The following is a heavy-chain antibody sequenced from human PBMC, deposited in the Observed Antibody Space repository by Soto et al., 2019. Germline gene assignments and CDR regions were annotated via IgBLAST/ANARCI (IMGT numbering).Heavy chain of an antibody. CDR3: ARALVGATWYWFDP. D-gene: IGHD1-26*01. J-gene: IGHJ5*02. Sequence: ASVKVSCKASGYTFTSYDTNWVRQATGQGLEWMGWMNPNSGNTGYAQKFQGRVTMTRNTSISTAYMELSSLRSEDTAVYYCARALVGATWYWFDPWGQGTLVTVSS. CDR1: GYTFTSYD. CDR2: MNPNSGNT. V-gene: IGHV1-8*01.